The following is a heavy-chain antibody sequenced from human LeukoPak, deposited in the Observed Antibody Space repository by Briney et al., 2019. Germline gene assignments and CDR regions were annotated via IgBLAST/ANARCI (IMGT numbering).Heavy chain of an antibody. J-gene: IGHJ4*02. V-gene: IGHV3-30*02. D-gene: IGHD3-10*01. CDR3: AKDPFEEYYFDY. Sequence: GGYLRLSCAASGFTFSSYGMHWVRPAPGKGLEWVAFIRYDGSNKYYADSVKGRFTISRDNSKNTLYLQMNSLRAEDTAVYYCAKDPFEEYYFDYWGQGTLVTVSS. CDR1: GFTFSSYG. CDR2: IRYDGSNK.